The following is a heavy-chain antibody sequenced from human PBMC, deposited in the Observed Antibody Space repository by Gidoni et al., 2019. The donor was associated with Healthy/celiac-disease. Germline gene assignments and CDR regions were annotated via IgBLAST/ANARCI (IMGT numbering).Heavy chain of an antibody. D-gene: IGHD3-3*01. CDR2: IWYDGSNK. CDR1: GFTFSSYG. J-gene: IGHJ4*02. CDR3: ARDGTIFGVVINY. V-gene: IGHV3-33*01. Sequence: QVQLVESGGGVVQPGRSLRLSCAAYGFTFSSYGMHWVRQAPGKGLEWLAVIWYDGSNKYYADSVKGRFTISRDNSKNTLYLQMNSLRAEDTAVYYCARDGTIFGVVINYWGQGPLVTVSS.